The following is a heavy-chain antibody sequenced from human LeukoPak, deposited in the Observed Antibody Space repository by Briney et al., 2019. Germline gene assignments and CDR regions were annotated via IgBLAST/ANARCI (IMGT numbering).Heavy chain of an antibody. D-gene: IGHD5-12*01. Sequence: PSETLSLTCTVSGYSISSGYYWGWIRQPPGKGLEWIGSIYHSGSTYYNPSLKSRVTISVDTSKSQFSLKLSSVTAADTAVYYCARVSGYDWDDYYYYMDVWGKGTTVTVSS. CDR3: ARVSGYDWDDYYYYMDV. J-gene: IGHJ6*03. CDR1: GYSISSGYY. CDR2: IYHSGST. V-gene: IGHV4-38-2*02.